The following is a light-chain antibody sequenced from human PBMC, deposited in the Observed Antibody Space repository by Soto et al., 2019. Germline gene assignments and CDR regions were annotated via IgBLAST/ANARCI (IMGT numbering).Light chain of an antibody. J-gene: IGLJ1*01. Sequence: QSVLTQPASVSGSPGQSITISCTGTSSDVGAYNHVSWYQQHPGKDPKLMIYEVSNRPSGVSNRFSGSKSGNTASLTISGLQAEDEADYYCTSYTSIYTYVFGTGTKLAVL. CDR1: SSDVGAYNH. V-gene: IGLV2-14*01. CDR2: EVS. CDR3: TSYTSIYTYV.